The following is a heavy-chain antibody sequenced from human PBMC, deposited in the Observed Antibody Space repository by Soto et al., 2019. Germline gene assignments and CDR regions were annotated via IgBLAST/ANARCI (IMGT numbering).Heavy chain of an antibody. V-gene: IGHV4-59*01. CDR3: AGDTGYCSGGSCSIEYFQH. CDR2: IYYSGST. CDR1: GGSISSYY. D-gene: IGHD2-15*01. J-gene: IGHJ1*01. Sequence: SETLSLTCTVSGGSISSYYWSWIRQPPGKGLEWIGYIYYSGSTNYNPSLKSRVTISVDTSKNQFSLKLSSVTAADTAVYYCAGDTGYCSGGSCSIEYFQHWGRGTLVTVSS.